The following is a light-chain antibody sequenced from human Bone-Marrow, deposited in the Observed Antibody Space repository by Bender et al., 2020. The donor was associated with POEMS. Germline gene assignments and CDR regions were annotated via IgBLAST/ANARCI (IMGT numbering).Light chain of an antibody. V-gene: IGLV3-25*02. J-gene: IGLJ2*01. CDR3: YSVADNNVI. CDR2: TDT. Sequence: SYELTQPPSVSVSPGQTARITCSGETLPKQFVYWYQQKPGQAPLLVIYTDTERPSGIPERFSGSSSGTTVTLTISGAQVDDESDYYCYSVADNNVIFGGGTKLTVL. CDR1: TLPKQF.